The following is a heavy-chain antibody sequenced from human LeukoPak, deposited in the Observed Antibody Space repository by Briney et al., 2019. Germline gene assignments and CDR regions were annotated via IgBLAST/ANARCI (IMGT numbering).Heavy chain of an antibody. CDR1: GFTFSSYA. J-gene: IGHJ6*03. Sequence: GGSLRLSCAASGFTFSSYAMHWVRQAPGKGLEWVAVISYDGSNKYYADSVKGRFTISRDNSKNTLYLQMNSLRAEDTAVYYCARSSAEGSTLTDNYYYYYMDVWGKGTTVTVSS. CDR2: ISYDGSNK. D-gene: IGHD3-10*01. V-gene: IGHV3-30*04. CDR3: ARSSAEGSTLTDNYYYYYMDV.